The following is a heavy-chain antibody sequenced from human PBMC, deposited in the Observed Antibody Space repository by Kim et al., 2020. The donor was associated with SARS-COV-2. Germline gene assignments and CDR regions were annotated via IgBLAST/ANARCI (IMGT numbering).Heavy chain of an antibody. Sequence: SETLSLTCIVSGGSISSYYWNWIRQPPGKALEWIGDIYHSGSTNYNPSLKSRLTMSVDMSKNQFSLRLRSVTAADTAVYYCARDWGRGMDVWGQGTTVTVSS. V-gene: IGHV4-59*13. D-gene: IGHD3-16*01. J-gene: IGHJ6*02. CDR3: ARDWGRGMDV. CDR2: IYHSGST. CDR1: GGSISSYY.